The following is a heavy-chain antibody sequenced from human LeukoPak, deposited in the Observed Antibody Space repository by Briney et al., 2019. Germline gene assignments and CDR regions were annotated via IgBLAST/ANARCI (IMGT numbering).Heavy chain of an antibody. CDR1: GFTFSSYA. D-gene: IGHD3-22*01. CDR3: ARAPMIDGVGY. CDR2: ISGSGGST. J-gene: IGHJ4*02. Sequence: GGSLRLSCAASGFTFSSYAMSWVRQAPGKGLEWVSAISGSGGSTYYADSVKGRFTISRDNSKNTLYLQMNSLRAEDTAVYYCARAPMIDGVGYWGQGTLVTVSS. V-gene: IGHV3-23*01.